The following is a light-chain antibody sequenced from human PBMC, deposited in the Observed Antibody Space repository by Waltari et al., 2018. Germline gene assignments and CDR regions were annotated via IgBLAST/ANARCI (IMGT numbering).Light chain of an antibody. CDR3: SSYISSDTLEL. CDR2: DVS. CDR1: SSDVGGYNY. Sequence: QSALTQPASVSGSPGQSITISCTGTSSDVGGYNYVSWYQQHPGKAPKLIIYDVSNRPSGVSNRFSGSKSGTTASRTISGLQAEDEADYYCSSYISSDTLELFGGGTSLTV. V-gene: IGLV2-14*03. J-gene: IGLJ2*01.